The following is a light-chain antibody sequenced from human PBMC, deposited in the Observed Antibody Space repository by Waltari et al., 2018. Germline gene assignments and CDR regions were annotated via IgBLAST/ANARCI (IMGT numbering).Light chain of an antibody. Sequence: QSALTQPASASGSLGQSITISCSGTSRDIGRYTYVSWYQQHPGKAPKLIIYDVDPRPSGVSHRFSGSKSGNTASLTISGLRAEDEADYHCSSYTTTSPVIFGGGTKVTVL. CDR3: SSYTTTSPVI. V-gene: IGLV2-14*03. CDR2: DVD. CDR1: SRDIGRYTY. J-gene: IGLJ2*01.